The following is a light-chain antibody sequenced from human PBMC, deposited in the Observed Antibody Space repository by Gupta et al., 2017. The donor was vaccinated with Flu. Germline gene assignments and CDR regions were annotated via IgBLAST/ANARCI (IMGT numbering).Light chain of an antibody. CDR2: GAS. CDR1: QSVPSDY. Sequence: SMSWSPGERATLSCRASQSVPSDYLAWYQQIPGQTPRLLIFGASHRAAGIPDRFSGRGSGTDFTLTISRLEPEDFGVYYCQQYVGSVFIFGPGTKVDVK. V-gene: IGKV3-20*01. J-gene: IGKJ3*01. CDR3: QQYVGSVFI.